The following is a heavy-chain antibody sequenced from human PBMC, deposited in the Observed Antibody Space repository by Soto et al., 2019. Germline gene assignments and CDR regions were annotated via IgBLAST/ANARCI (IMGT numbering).Heavy chain of an antibody. CDR2: INSRGTTI. V-gene: IGHV3-48*02. CDR3: ARGLRRGCYSYYGMDV. D-gene: IGHD2-21*01. J-gene: IGHJ6*02. CDR1: GFTFSDYT. Sequence: EVQLVESGGGLVQPGGSLRLSCAVSGFTFSDYTMNWVRQTPGKGLEWLSYINSRGTTIYYADSVKGRFTISRDNAKRSLNLQMNTLRDEDTAIYYCARGLRRGCYSYYGMDVWGHGTTVTVFS.